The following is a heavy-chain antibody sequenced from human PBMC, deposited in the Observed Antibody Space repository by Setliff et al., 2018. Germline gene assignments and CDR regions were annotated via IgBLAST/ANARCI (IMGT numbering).Heavy chain of an antibody. Sequence: GGSLRLSCAASGFTFSSYWMHWVRQAPGKGLVWVSRVSDGSSTTYADSVKGRFTMSRDNANNALYLQMNSLTAEDTAVYYCAKVRSSAWSIVCYYVDVWGKGTTVTVSS. V-gene: IGHV3-74*01. CDR2: VSDGSST. CDR3: AKVRSSAWSIVCYYVDV. CDR1: GFTFSSYW. D-gene: IGHD6-13*01. J-gene: IGHJ6*03.